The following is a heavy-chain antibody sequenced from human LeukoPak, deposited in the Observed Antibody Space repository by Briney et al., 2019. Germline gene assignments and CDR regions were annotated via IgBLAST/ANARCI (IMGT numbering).Heavy chain of an antibody. CDR3: ARGPGFLDY. CDR2: IYYSGST. Sequence: SETLSLTCTVSGGSISSSSYYWGWIRQPPGKGLEWIGSIYYSGSTYYNPSLKSRVTISVDTSKNQFSLKLSSVTAADTAVYYCARGPGFLDYWGQGTLVTVSS. V-gene: IGHV4-39*07. CDR1: GGSISSSSYY. J-gene: IGHJ4*02.